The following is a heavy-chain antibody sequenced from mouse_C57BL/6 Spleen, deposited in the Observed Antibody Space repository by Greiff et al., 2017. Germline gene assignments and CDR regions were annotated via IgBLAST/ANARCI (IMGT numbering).Heavy chain of an antibody. Sequence: VQLQQSGAELARPGASVKLSCKASGYTFTSYGISWVKQRTGQGLEWIGEIYPRSGNTYYNEKFKGKATLTADKSSSTAYMELRSLTSEDSAVYFCARRGFTTVVDWYFDVWGTGTTVTVSS. V-gene: IGHV1-81*01. J-gene: IGHJ1*03. CDR3: ARRGFTTVVDWYFDV. D-gene: IGHD1-1*01. CDR2: IYPRSGNT. CDR1: GYTFTSYG.